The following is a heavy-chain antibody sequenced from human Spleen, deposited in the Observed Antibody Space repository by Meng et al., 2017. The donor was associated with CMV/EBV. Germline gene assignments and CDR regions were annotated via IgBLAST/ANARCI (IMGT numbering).Heavy chain of an antibody. J-gene: IGHJ5*02. CDR3: ARGLEGAARGRRAFDP. V-gene: IGHV1-2*02. Sequence: YAFPGYYIHWVRQAPGQGLEWMGWISPNSGGANYAQQFQGRVTMTRDTAINTAYMELSSLRSDDTAVYYCARGLEGAARGRRAFDPWGQGTLVTVSS. CDR1: YAFPGYY. D-gene: IGHD3-16*01. CDR2: ISPNSGGA.